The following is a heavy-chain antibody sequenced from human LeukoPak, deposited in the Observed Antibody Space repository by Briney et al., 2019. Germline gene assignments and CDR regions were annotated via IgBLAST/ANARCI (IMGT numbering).Heavy chain of an antibody. D-gene: IGHD3-16*01. CDR1: GFIVTANY. CDR3: ARSVLRDYLD. J-gene: IGHJ4*02. Sequence: GGSLRLSCAASGFIVTANYMTWVRQAPGKGLEWVSVIYTGGSSFYSDSVRGRFTVSRDKSKNTVYLQMDSLRPDDTAVYYCARSVLRDYLDWGQGTLVTVSS. CDR2: IYTGGSS. V-gene: IGHV3-66*02.